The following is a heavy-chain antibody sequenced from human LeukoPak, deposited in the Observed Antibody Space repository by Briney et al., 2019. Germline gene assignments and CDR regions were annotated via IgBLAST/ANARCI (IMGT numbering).Heavy chain of an antibody. CDR1: GFTFTTYS. CDR2: ITSSSTSM. D-gene: IGHD3-9*01. J-gene: IGHJ4*02. V-gene: IGHV3-21*01. Sequence: GGSLRLSCAASGFTFTTYSMNWVRQAPGKGLEWVSSITSSSTSMYYADSVKVRFTISIDNAKNSLYLQMISVRAEDTAVYYCARTYYDILPGYHPYFDYWGQGTLVTVSS. CDR3: ARTYYDILPGYHPYFDY.